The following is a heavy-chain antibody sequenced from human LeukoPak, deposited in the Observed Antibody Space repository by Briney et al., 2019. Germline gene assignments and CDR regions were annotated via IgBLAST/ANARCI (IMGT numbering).Heavy chain of an antibody. J-gene: IGHJ4*02. CDR3: VRLYDDYTNGHFDS. D-gene: IGHD4-11*01. CDR2: ITSSSSYI. Sequence: GGSLRLSCAASGFTFSSYSMNWVRQAPGKGLEWVSSITSSSSYIYYADSVKGRFTISRHSAKNSLYLQLNSLRAEDTAVYYCVRLYDDYTNGHFDSWGQGTLVTVSS. CDR1: GFTFSSYS. V-gene: IGHV3-21*01.